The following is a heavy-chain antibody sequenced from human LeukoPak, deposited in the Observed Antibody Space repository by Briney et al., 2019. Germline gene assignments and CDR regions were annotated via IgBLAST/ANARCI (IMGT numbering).Heavy chain of an antibody. CDR2: IIGGAGGT. Sequence: GGSLRLSCAASGFTFNDYGMSWVRQAPGKGLEWVSGIIGGAGGTYYADSVKGRFTISRGNAKNTLYLQMNSLRAEDTAVYYCAHGSMYQLDYWGQGTLVSVSS. CDR1: GFTFNDYG. CDR3: AHGSMYQLDY. J-gene: IGHJ4*02. D-gene: IGHD2-2*01. V-gene: IGHV3-23*01.